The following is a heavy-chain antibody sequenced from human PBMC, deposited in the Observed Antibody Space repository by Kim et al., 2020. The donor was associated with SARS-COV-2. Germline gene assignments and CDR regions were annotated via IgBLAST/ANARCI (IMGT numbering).Heavy chain of an antibody. D-gene: IGHD2-15*01. J-gene: IGHJ4*02. V-gene: IGHV3-72*01. CDR3: ARAGWEGSWGYFDY. Sequence: AASVKGRFTISRDDSKNSLYLQMNSLKTEDTAVYYCARAGWEGSWGYFDYWGQGTLVTVSS.